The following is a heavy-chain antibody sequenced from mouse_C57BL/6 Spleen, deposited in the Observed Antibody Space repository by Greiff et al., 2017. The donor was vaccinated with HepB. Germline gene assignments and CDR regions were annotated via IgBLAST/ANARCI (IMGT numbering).Heavy chain of an antibody. V-gene: IGHV1-72*01. Sequence: VKLQESGAELVKPGASVKLSCKASGYTFTSYWMHWVKQRPGRGLEWIGRIDPNSGGTKYNEKFKSKATLTVDKPSSTAYMQLSSLTSEDSAVYYCARPLWLRRGYFDVWGTGTTVTVSS. CDR3: ARPLWLRRGYFDV. CDR1: GYTFTSYW. J-gene: IGHJ1*03. D-gene: IGHD2-2*01. CDR2: IDPNSGGT.